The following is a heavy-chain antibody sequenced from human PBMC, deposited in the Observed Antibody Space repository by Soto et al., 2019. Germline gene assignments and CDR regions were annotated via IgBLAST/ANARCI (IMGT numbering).Heavy chain of an antibody. V-gene: IGHV3-9*01. D-gene: IGHD6-19*01. Sequence: GGSLRLSCEASGFTFEDCAMHWVRQTPGKGLEWVSGISWNSGSIGYADSVKGRFTISRDNAKNSLYLQMNSLRADDTAFYYCAKDLAGKGNYYYYYGMDVWGQGTTVTVSS. CDR3: AKDLAGKGNYYYYYGMDV. CDR2: ISWNSGSI. J-gene: IGHJ6*02. CDR1: GFTFEDCA.